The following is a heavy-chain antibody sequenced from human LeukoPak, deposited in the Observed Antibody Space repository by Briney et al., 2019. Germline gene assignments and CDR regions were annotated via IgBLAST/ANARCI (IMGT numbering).Heavy chain of an antibody. Sequence: GGSLRLSCAASGFTFDNYAMHWVRQAPGKGLEWVSGISWNSGSIGYADSVKGRFTISRDNAKNSLYLQMNSLRAEDTAVYYCARGCGLYCSGAGGFDYWGQGALVTVSS. D-gene: IGHD2-15*01. CDR1: GFTFDNYA. CDR2: ISWNSGSI. V-gene: IGHV3-9*01. J-gene: IGHJ4*02. CDR3: ARGCGLYCSGAGGFDY.